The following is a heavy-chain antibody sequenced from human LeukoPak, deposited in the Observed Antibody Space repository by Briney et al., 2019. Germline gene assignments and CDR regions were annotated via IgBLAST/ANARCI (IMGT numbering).Heavy chain of an antibody. J-gene: IGHJ2*01. Sequence: SETLSLTCTVSGGSISSSSYYWAWIRQPPGKGLAWIASIYYSGSTYYDPSLKSRVTIFMDTSKNQFSLKLSSVTAADTAVYYCARGVTMIVVVIHDWYFDLWGRGTLVTVSS. V-gene: IGHV4-39*01. CDR2: IYYSGST. D-gene: IGHD3-22*01. CDR1: GGSISSSSYY. CDR3: ARGVTMIVVVIHDWYFDL.